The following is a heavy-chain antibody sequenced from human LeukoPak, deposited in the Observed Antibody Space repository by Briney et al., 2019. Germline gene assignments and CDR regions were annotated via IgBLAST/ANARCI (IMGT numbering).Heavy chain of an antibody. CDR2: IRYDGSNK. Sequence: GGSLRLSCAASGFTFSSYGMHWVRQAPGKGLEWVAFIRYDGSNKYYADSVKGRFTISRDNSKNTLYLQMNSLRAEDTAVYYCARGVGYSYESWGQGTLVTVSS. CDR3: ARGVGYSYES. CDR1: GFTFSSYG. D-gene: IGHD5-18*01. V-gene: IGHV3-30*02. J-gene: IGHJ5*02.